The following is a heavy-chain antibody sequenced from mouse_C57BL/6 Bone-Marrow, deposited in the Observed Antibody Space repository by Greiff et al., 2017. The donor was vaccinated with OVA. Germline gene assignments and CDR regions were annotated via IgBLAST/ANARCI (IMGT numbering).Heavy chain of an antibody. Sequence: EVMLVESGGGLVKPGGSLKLSCAASGFTFSSYTMSWVRQTPEKRLEWVATISGGGGNTYYPDSVKGRFTISRDNAKNTLYLQMSSRRSEDTALYYCARRSSGYVPWFAYWGQGTLVTVSA. J-gene: IGHJ3*01. CDR3: ARRSSGYVPWFAY. D-gene: IGHD3-2*02. V-gene: IGHV5-9*01. CDR2: ISGGGGNT. CDR1: GFTFSSYT.